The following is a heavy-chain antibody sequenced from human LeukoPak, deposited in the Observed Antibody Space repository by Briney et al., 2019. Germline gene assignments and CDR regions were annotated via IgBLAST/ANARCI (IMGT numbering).Heavy chain of an antibody. CDR3: VSGYGGYNFDF. V-gene: IGHV3-53*01. Sequence: AGGSLRLSCAASGFSVINTYVNWVRQAPGKGLEWVSVIDDSGATSFVDAVKGGFTISRDNSKNTVSLHMNNLRAEDTAVYYCVSGYGGYNFDFWGQGTLVTVSS. CDR1: GFSVINTY. J-gene: IGHJ4*02. D-gene: IGHD4-17*01. CDR2: IDDSGAT.